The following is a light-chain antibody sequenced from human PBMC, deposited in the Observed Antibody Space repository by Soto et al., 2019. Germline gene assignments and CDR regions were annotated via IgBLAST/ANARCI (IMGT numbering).Light chain of an antibody. V-gene: IGKV3-11*01. J-gene: IGKJ4*01. CDR3: QQRSNWRVT. Sequence: IVLSESPGTLSLSQGERASLSCRASQSVTSNLAWYQQKPGQAPRLLIYGASTRATGIPARSSGSGSGTDFTLTISSLEPEDIAVYYCQQRSNWRVTFGGGTKVDIK. CDR2: GAS. CDR1: QSVTSN.